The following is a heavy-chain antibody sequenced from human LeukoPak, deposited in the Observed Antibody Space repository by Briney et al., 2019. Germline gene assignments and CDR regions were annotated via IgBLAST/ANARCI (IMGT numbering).Heavy chain of an antibody. CDR2: VYYIGST. D-gene: IGHD3-22*01. CDR1: GGPISSYY. Sequence: SETLSLTCTVSGGPISSYYWSWLRQPPGKGLEWIGYVYYIGSTTYNPSLKHRSTISVDTSSNQFSLKLSSVTAADPAVYYCARAPYTSGFYFFDPWGQGTLVTVSS. CDR3: ARAPYTSGFYFFDP. V-gene: IGHV4-59*13. J-gene: IGHJ5*02.